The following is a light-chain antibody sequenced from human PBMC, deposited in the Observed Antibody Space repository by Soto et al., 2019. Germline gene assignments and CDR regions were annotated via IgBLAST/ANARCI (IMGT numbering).Light chain of an antibody. Sequence: IQLTQYPSSLSASVGDRVTITCRASKGISSYLAWYQQKPGKAPKLLIYAASTLQSGVPSRFSGSGSGTDFTLTISSLQPEDFATYYCQQLNSYPLTFGGGTKVEIK. CDR2: AAS. CDR1: KGISSY. V-gene: IGKV1-9*01. CDR3: QQLNSYPLT. J-gene: IGKJ4*01.